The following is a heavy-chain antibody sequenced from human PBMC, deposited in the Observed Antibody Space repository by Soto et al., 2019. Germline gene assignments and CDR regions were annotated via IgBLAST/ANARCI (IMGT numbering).Heavy chain of an antibody. D-gene: IGHD6-13*01. J-gene: IGHJ4*02. CDR3: ARDLAAADY. CDR1: GFSFSSYG. CDR2: IWYDGSKR. Sequence: GGSLRLSCAASGFSFSSYGMHWVRQAPGKGLEWVAVIWYDGSKRYYEDSVTGRFTISRDNSNNVLSLQMNSLRVEDTAVYYCARDLAAADYWGQGTLVTVSS. V-gene: IGHV3-33*01.